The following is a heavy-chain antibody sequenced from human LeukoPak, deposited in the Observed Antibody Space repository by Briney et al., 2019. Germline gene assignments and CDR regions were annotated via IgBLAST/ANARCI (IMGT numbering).Heavy chain of an antibody. CDR2: IYYSGST. J-gene: IGHJ4*02. V-gene: IGHV4-59*08. D-gene: IGHD1-14*01. Sequence: SETLSLTCTVSGGSISSYYWSWIRQPPGKGLEWIGYIYYSGSTNYNPSLKSRVTISVDTSKNQFSLKLSSVTAADTAVYYCARHEHPGTGDYWGQGTLVTVSS. CDR3: ARHEHPGTGDY. CDR1: GGSISSYY.